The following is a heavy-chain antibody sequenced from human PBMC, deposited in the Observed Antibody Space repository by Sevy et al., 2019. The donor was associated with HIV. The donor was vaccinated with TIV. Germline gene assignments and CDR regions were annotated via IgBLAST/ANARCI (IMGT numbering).Heavy chain of an antibody. V-gene: IGHV3-23*01. Sequence: GGSLRLSCAASGFTFSSYAMSWVRQAPGKGLEWVSAISGSGGSTYYADSVKGRFTISRDNSKNTLYLQMNSLRAEDTALYYCAKDEKYSGYDWELDYWGQGTLVTVSS. CDR2: ISGSGGST. CDR3: AKDEKYSGYDWELDY. D-gene: IGHD5-12*01. J-gene: IGHJ4*02. CDR1: GFTFSSYA.